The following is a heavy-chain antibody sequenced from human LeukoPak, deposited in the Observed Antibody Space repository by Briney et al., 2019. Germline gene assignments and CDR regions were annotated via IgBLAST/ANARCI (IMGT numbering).Heavy chain of an antibody. V-gene: IGHV4-59*01. CDR3: ATTWAASGAQYFQH. D-gene: IGHD2-15*01. J-gene: IGHJ1*01. Sequence: SWTLSLTCTVSGGSMRSYYWNWVRQPPGQGLEWIGYINSSCSTNYNPPLKSRVSISIDTSKNQFSLNLRSVTAADTAVYYCATTWAASGAQYFQHWGQGTLVTVSS. CDR2: INSSCST. CDR1: GGSMRSYY.